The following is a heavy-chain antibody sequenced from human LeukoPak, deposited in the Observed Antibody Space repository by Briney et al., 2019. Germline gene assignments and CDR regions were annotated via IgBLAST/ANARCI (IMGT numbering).Heavy chain of an antibody. CDR1: GGSISSYY. J-gene: IGHJ3*02. Sequence: SETLSLTCTVSGGSISSYYWSWIRQPPGKGLEWIGYIYYSGSTNYNPSLKSRVTISVDTSKNQFSLKLSSVTAADTAVYYCAREMRFLEWLGRHDAFDIWGQGPMVTVSS. V-gene: IGHV4-59*01. CDR3: AREMRFLEWLGRHDAFDI. D-gene: IGHD3-3*01. CDR2: IYYSGST.